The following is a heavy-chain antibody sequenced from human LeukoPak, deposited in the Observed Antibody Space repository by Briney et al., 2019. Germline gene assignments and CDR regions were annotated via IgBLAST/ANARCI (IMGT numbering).Heavy chain of an antibody. V-gene: IGHV1-8*02. Sequence: ASVKVSCKASGYTFTNYEINWVRQATGQGLEWMGTMNPNNGNTGYVEKFQGRITMTRNTSITTAYMELSSLTSEDTAVYYCARDRGDNENWFDPWGQGTLVTVSS. CDR2: MNPNNGNT. J-gene: IGHJ5*02. CDR3: ARDRGDNENWFDP. CDR1: GYTFTNYE. D-gene: IGHD2-21*02.